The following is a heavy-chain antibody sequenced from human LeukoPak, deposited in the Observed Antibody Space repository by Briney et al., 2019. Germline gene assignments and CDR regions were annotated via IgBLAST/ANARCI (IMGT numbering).Heavy chain of an antibody. V-gene: IGHV3-43D*03. CDR2: ISWDGGST. D-gene: IGHD2-2*01. CDR3: AKGGKYCSSTSCAWFDP. J-gene: IGHJ5*02. Sequence: PGGSLRLPCAASGFTFDDYAMHWVRQAPGKGLEWVSLISWDGGSTYYADSVKGRFTISRDNSKNSLYLQMNSLRAEDTALYYCAKGGKYCSSTSCAWFDPWGQGTLVTVSS. CDR1: GFTFDDYA.